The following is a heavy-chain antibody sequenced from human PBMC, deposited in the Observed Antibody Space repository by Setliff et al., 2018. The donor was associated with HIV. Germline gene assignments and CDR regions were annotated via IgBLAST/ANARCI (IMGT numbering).Heavy chain of an antibody. Sequence: KPSETLSLTCVVYNGSFSGHYWSWIRQPPGKGLEWIGEINHSGSPNYNSSLKSRVTISLDTSKNQFSLKLGSVTAADTAVYYCASLLSRGYYYDRSGYSSRDYWGQGTLVTVSS. CDR3: ASLLSRGYYYDRSGYSSRDY. CDR2: INHSGSP. D-gene: IGHD3-22*01. J-gene: IGHJ4*02. CDR1: NGSFSGHY. V-gene: IGHV4-34*01.